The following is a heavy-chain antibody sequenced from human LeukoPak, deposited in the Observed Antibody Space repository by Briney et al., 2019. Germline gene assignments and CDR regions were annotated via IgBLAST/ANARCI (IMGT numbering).Heavy chain of an antibody. D-gene: IGHD3-10*01. J-gene: IGHJ4*02. Sequence: GGSLRLSCAVSGFTVSSNYMSWVRQAPGKGLEWVSVIYSGGSTYYADSVKGRFTISRDNSKNTLYLQMNSLRAEDTAVYYCAREIRGVISYYDYWGQGTLVTVSS. CDR1: GFTVSSNY. CDR2: IYSGGST. CDR3: AREIRGVISYYDY. V-gene: IGHV3-66*01.